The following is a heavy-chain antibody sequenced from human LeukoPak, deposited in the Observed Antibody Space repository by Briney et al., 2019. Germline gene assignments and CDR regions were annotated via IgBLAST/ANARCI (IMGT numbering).Heavy chain of an antibody. J-gene: IGHJ4*02. CDR2: ISSSGSTI. CDR3: ARGGFCGGDCYSRSLDH. Sequence: PGGSLRLSCAASGFTFGDYYMSWIRQAPGKGLEWVSYISSSGSTIYYADSVKGRFTISRDNAKNSLYLQMNRLSAGDTAVYYCARGGFCGGDCYSRSLDHWGQGILVTVSS. D-gene: IGHD2-21*02. V-gene: IGHV3-11*04. CDR1: GFTFGDYY.